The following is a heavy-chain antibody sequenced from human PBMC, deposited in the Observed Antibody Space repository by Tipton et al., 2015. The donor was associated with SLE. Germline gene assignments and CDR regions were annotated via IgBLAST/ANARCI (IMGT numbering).Heavy chain of an antibody. CDR1: GFTFSSYA. CDR2: ISYDGSSK. V-gene: IGHV3-30-3*01. Sequence: SLRLSCAASGFTFSSYAIHWVRQAPGKGLEWVAVISYDGSSKYYADSVKGRFTISRDNSKNTLYLQMNSLRAEDTAVYYCARGATRQLGRGYFDYWGQGTLVTVSS. D-gene: IGHD6-6*01. CDR3: ARGATRQLGRGYFDY. J-gene: IGHJ4*02.